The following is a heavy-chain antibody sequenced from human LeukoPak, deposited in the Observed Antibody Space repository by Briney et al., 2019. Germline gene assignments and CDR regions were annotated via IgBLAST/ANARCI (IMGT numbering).Heavy chain of an antibody. J-gene: IGHJ4*02. CDR2: ISAYNGNT. Sequence: ASVKVSCKASGYTFTSYGISWVRQAPGQGLEWMGWISAYNGNTNYAQKLQGRVTMTTDTSASTAYMELRSLRSDDTAVYYCARDLRSTTDFDYWGQGTLVTVSS. CDR3: ARDLRSTTDFDY. D-gene: IGHD1-1*01. V-gene: IGHV1-18*01. CDR1: GYTFTSYG.